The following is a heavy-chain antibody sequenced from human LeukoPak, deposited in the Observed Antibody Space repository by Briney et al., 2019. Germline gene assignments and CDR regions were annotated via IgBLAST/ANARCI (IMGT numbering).Heavy chain of an antibody. J-gene: IGHJ4*02. D-gene: IGHD3-10*01. V-gene: IGHV4-31*03. Sequence: SETLSLTCTVSADSLSSGGHYWAWIRQFPGKGLESIGFIHHSGRSRHNPSLKDRVAISVDTSRKQFALKLSSVTAADTAMYYCARGGNRFGGFYFDYWGQGIQVIVST. CDR2: IHHSGRS. CDR3: ARGGNRFGGFYFDY. CDR1: ADSLSSGGHY.